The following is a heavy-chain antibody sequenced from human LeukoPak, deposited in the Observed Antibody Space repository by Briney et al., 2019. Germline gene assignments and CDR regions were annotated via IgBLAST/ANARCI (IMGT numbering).Heavy chain of an antibody. Sequence: SETLSLTCAVYGGSFSGYYWSWIRQPPGKGLEWIGEINHSGSTNYNPSLKSRVTISVDTSKNQFSLKLSSVTAADTAVYYCARGRRYYYDSSGYGLDYWGRGTLSPSPQ. D-gene: IGHD3-22*01. CDR2: INHSGST. CDR1: GGSFSGYY. V-gene: IGHV4-34*01. J-gene: IGHJ4*02. CDR3: ARGRRYYYDSSGYGLDY.